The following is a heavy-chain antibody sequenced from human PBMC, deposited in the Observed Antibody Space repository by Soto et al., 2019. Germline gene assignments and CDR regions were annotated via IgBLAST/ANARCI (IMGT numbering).Heavy chain of an antibody. J-gene: IGHJ6*02. CDR3: ASRSYCDGDCTRRPYDYYGMEV. Sequence: EVQLVQSGAEVKKPGESLKISCKGSGYSFTSYWIVWVRQMPGKGLEWMGIIYPGDSETRYSPSLQGQVTMSADKSTSTAYLQWSSLKASDTAMYYCASRSYCDGDCTRRPYDYYGMEVWGQGTKVTVSS. CDR1: GYSFTSYW. CDR2: IYPGDSET. D-gene: IGHD2-21*02. V-gene: IGHV5-51*01.